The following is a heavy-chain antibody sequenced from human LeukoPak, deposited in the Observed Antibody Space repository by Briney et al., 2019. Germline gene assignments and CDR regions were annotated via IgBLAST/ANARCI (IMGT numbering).Heavy chain of an antibody. D-gene: IGHD4-11*01. CDR1: GYSISSGYH. J-gene: IGHJ6*03. Sequence: SETLSLTCTVSGYSISSGYHWGWIRQPPGKGLEWIGSIYHSGSTYYNPSLKSRVTISVDTSKNQFSLKLSSVTAADTAVYYCASNSNYLYYYYMDVWGTGTTVTVSS. V-gene: IGHV4-38-2*02. CDR2: IYHSGST. CDR3: ASNSNYLYYYYMDV.